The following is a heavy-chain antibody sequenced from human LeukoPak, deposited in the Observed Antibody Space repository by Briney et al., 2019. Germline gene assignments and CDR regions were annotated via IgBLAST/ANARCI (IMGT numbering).Heavy chain of an antibody. J-gene: IGHJ4*02. CDR2: IFHTGST. V-gene: IGHV4-38-2*02. CDR1: VYSISSGNY. Sequence: SETLSLTCTVSVYSISSGNYWAWIRQPPGKGLEWIGSIFHTGSTYHNPSLKSRVTISVDTSKNQFSLKLNSVTAADTAVYYCARDHSSSSEDYWGQGTLVTVSS. D-gene: IGHD6-13*01. CDR3: ARDHSSSSEDY.